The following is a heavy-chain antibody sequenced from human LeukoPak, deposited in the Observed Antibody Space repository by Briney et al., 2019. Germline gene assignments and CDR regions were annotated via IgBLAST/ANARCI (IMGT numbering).Heavy chain of an antibody. Sequence: PGGSLRLSCAASGFTFSSYGMHWVRQAPGKGLEWVAFIRYDGSNKYYADSVKGRFTISRDNSKNTLYLQMNSLRAEDTAVYYCARAATVMYNWFDPWGQGTLVTVSS. J-gene: IGHJ5*02. D-gene: IGHD2-15*01. V-gene: IGHV3-30*02. CDR3: ARAATVMYNWFDP. CDR1: GFTFSSYG. CDR2: IRYDGSNK.